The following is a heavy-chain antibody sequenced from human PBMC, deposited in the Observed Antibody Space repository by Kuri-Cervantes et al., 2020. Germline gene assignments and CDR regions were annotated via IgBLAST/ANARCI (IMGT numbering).Heavy chain of an antibody. J-gene: IGHJ4*02. D-gene: IGHD1-1*01. CDR1: GFTFGDYA. V-gene: IGHV3-49*04. CDR3: ATSNGHLDY. Sequence: GGSLRLSCTASGFTFGDYAMSWVRQAPGKGLEWVGFIRSKAYGGTTEYAASVKGRFTISRDDSKSIAYLQMNSLRDEDTAVYYCATSNGHLDYWGQGTLVTVSS. CDR2: IRSKAYGGTT.